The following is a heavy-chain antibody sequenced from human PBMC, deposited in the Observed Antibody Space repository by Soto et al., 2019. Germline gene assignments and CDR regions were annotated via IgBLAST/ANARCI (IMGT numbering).Heavy chain of an antibody. Sequence: LGESLKISCKGSGYSFTSYWISWVRQMPGKGLEWMGRIDPSDSYTNYSPSFQCHVTISADKSISTAYLQWSSLKASDTAMYYCARQRERGYSYGPPHDYSYYGMDAWGQGTTVTV. J-gene: IGHJ6*02. CDR2: IDPSDSYT. CDR3: ARQRERGYSYGPPHDYSYYGMDA. CDR1: GYSFTSYW. D-gene: IGHD5-18*01. V-gene: IGHV5-10-1*01.